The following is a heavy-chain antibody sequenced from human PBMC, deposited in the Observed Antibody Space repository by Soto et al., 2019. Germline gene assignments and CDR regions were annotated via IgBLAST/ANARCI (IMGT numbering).Heavy chain of an antibody. CDR3: AKAYSSSNYDY. V-gene: IGHV3-21*01. CDR2: ISSSASHI. CDR1: GFSFSSYS. J-gene: IGHJ4*02. D-gene: IGHD6-6*01. Sequence: GGSLILSCAASGFSFSSYSMNWVRQAPGKGLEWVSSISSSASHINYADSVKGRFTISRDNSKNTLYLQMNSLRAEDTAVYYCAKAYSSSNYDYWGQGTLVTVSS.